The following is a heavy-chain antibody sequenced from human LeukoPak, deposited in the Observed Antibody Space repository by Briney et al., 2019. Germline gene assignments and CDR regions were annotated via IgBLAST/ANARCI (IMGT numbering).Heavy chain of an antibody. CDR2: IIPIFGTA. CDR1: GGTFSSYA. D-gene: IGHD2-2*01. Sequence: ASVKVSCKASGGTFSSYAISWVRQAPGQGLEWMGGIIPIFGTANYAQKFQGRVTITADESTSTAYMELSSLRSEDTAVYYCARTLKYQLLPLYYYYMDVWGKGTTVTVSS. CDR3: ARTLKYQLLPLYYYYMDV. V-gene: IGHV1-69*13. J-gene: IGHJ6*03.